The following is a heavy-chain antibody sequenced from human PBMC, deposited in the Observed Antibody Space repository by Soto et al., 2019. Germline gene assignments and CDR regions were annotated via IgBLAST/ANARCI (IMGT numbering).Heavy chain of an antibody. CDR2: IITYDGNT. D-gene: IGHD6-13*01. CDR1: GYTFTSYG. Sequence: QVQLVQSGAEVKKPGASVKVSCKASGYTFTSYGINWVRQAPGQGLEWMGWIITYDGNTNHAQKFQGRVTMTTDTSTSTAYMELRGLSSDDTPVSYGAAAQQFDYWGQGTLVTVSS. J-gene: IGHJ4*02. V-gene: IGHV1-18*01. CDR3: AAAQQFDY.